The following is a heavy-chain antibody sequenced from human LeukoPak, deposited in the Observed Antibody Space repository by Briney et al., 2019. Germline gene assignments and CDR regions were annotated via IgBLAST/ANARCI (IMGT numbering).Heavy chain of an antibody. Sequence: SQTFSLTCAISGDSVSSNSAAWNWIRQSPSRGLEWLGRTYYRSKWYNDYAVSVKSRITINPDTSKNQSSLQLNSVTPEDTAVYYCVGAEYYYYYMDVWGKGTTVTVSS. CDR1: GDSVSSNSAA. CDR2: TYYRSKWYN. V-gene: IGHV6-1*01. J-gene: IGHJ6*03. CDR3: VGAEYYYYYMDV.